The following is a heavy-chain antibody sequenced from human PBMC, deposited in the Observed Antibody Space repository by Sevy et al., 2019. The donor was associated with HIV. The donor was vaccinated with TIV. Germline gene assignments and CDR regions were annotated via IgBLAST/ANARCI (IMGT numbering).Heavy chain of an antibody. CDR3: ARAGGITMVRGVIKAPDY. Sequence: ASVTVSCKASGYTFTSYYMHWVRQAPGQGLAWMGIINPSGGSTSYAQKFQGRVTMTRDTSTSTVYMELSSLRSEDTAVYYCARAGGITMVRGVIKAPDYWGQGTLVTVSS. J-gene: IGHJ4*02. V-gene: IGHV1-46*01. CDR2: INPSGGST. CDR1: GYTFTSYY. D-gene: IGHD3-10*01.